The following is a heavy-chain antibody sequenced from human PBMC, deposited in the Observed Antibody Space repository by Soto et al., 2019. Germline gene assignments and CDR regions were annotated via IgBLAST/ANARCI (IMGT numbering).Heavy chain of an antibody. J-gene: IGHJ4*02. CDR1: GGSISSYY. CDR2: IYYSGST. CDR3: ARDRITTGTIDY. V-gene: IGHV4-59*01. Sequence: SETLSLTCTVSGGSISSYYWSWIRQPPGKGLEWIGYIYYSGSTNYNPSLKSRVTISVDTSKNQFSLKLSSVTAADTAVYYCARDRITTGTIDYWGQGTLVTVSS. D-gene: IGHD1-1*01.